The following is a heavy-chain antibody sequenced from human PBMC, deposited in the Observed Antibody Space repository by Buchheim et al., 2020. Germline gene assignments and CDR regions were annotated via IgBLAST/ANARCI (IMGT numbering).Heavy chain of an antibody. CDR3: ARGEHSYDSGSFVPLPLYYYYPMDV. J-gene: IGHJ6*02. CDR2: INPSGGAT. V-gene: IGHV1-46*01. D-gene: IGHD3-10*01. Sequence: QVQLVQSGAEVKKPGASVNVSCKASGYTFSVYYIHWVRQAPGQGLEWMGVINPSGGATRNAQKFQDRLTMTRDTSTSTLYMQLSSLKSEDTARYYCARGEHSYDSGSFVPLPLYYYYPMDVWGQGTT. CDR1: GYTFSVYY.